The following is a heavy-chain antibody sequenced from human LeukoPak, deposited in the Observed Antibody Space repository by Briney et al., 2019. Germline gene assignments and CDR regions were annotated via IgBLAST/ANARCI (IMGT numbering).Heavy chain of an antibody. V-gene: IGHV1-18*01. CDR1: GYTFTSYG. CDR3: ARDGKVYSSSWYSYYYYYMDV. D-gene: IGHD6-13*01. Sequence: ASVKVSCKASGYTFTSYGISWMRQAPGQGLEWMGWISAYNGNTNYAQKLQGRVTMTTDTSTSTAYMELRSLRSDDTAVYYCARDGKVYSSSWYSYYYYYMDVWGKGTTVTVSS. J-gene: IGHJ6*03. CDR2: ISAYNGNT.